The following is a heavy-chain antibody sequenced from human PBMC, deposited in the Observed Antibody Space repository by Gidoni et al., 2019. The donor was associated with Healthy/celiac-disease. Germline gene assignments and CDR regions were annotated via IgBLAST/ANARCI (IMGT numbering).Heavy chain of an antibody. V-gene: IGHV5-51*03. CDR3: ARGDYDILTGYLDY. D-gene: IGHD3-9*01. Sequence: EVQLVQSGAEVNQPGESLKISCKGSGHSLTSYWIGWVRQMPGKGLEWMGIIYPGDSGTRYSPSFQGQVTISADKSISTAYLQWSSLKASDTAMYYCARGDYDILTGYLDYWGQGTLVTVSS. CDR2: IYPGDSGT. J-gene: IGHJ4*02. CDR1: GHSLTSYW.